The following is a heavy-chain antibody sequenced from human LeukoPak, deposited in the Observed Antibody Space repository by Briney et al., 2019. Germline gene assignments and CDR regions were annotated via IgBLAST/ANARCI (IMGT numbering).Heavy chain of an antibody. D-gene: IGHD4-11*01. CDR1: GFTFSSYW. CDR3: ARRGITTVTTLVDY. J-gene: IGHJ4*02. Sequence: GGSLRLSCAASGFTFSSYWMHWVRQAPGKGLVWVSRINSDGSSTSYADSVKGRFTISRDNAKNTLYLQMNSLRAEDTAVYYCARRGITTVTTLVDYWGQGTLVTVSS. CDR2: INSDGSST. V-gene: IGHV3-74*01.